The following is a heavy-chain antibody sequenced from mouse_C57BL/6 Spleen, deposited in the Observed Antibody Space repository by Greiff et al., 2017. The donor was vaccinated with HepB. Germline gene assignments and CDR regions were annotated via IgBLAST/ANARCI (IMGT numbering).Heavy chain of an antibody. CDR3: ARSGNWYFDV. V-gene: IGHV5-17*01. D-gene: IGHD4-1*01. J-gene: IGHJ1*03. Sequence: EVKLVESGGGLVKPGGSLKLSCAASGFTFSDYGMHWVRQAPEKGLEWVAYISSGSSTIDYADTVKGRFTISRDNAKNTLFLQMTSLRSEDTAMYYCARSGNWYFDVWGTGTTVTVSS. CDR2: ISSGSSTI. CDR1: GFTFSDYG.